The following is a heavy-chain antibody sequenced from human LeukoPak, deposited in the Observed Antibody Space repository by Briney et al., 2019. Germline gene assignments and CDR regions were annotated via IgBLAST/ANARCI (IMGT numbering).Heavy chain of an antibody. V-gene: IGHV4-34*01. Sequence: SETLSLTCAVYGGSFSGYYWSWIRQPPGKGLEWIGEINHSGSTNYNPSLKSRVTIPVDTSKNQFSLKLSSVTAADTAVYYCARDLELDAFDIWGQGTMVTVSS. D-gene: IGHD1-7*01. J-gene: IGHJ3*02. CDR2: INHSGST. CDR1: GGSFSGYY. CDR3: ARDLELDAFDI.